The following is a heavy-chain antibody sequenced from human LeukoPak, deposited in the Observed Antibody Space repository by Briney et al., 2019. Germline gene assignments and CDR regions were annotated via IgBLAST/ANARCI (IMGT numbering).Heavy chain of an antibody. V-gene: IGHV3-30*04. CDR2: ISYDGSNK. CDR3: AKDFRVGARSFDY. Sequence: PGRSLRLSCAASGFTFSSYAMHWVRQAPGKGLEWVAVISYDGSNKYYADSVKGRFTISRDNSNNMLYLQMNSLRTEDTAVYFCAKDFRVGARSFDYWGQGTLVTVSS. D-gene: IGHD1-26*01. CDR1: GFTFSSYA. J-gene: IGHJ4*02.